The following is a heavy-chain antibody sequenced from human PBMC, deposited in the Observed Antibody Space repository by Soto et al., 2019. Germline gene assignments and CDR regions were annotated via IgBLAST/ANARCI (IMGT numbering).Heavy chain of an antibody. J-gene: IGHJ1*01. D-gene: IGHD3-3*01. CDR1: GYSFTGYY. Sequence: QVQLVQSGAEVKKPGASVKVSCKTSGYSFTGYYIHWVRQAPGQGLEWMGWIKPLSGETNYAQKFQGRVTMTRNTSMSTAYMELTSRTFDDRAGYYRAKKTLNALFGDGGQGTLVPVSS. CDR2: IKPLSGET. V-gene: IGHV1-2*02. CDR3: AKKTLNALFGD.